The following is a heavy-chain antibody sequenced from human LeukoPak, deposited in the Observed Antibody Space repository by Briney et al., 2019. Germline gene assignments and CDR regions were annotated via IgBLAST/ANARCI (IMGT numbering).Heavy chain of an antibody. CDR1: GLTISSYS. Sequence: GGSLRLSCAASGLTISSYSMNWVRKAPGKGLEWVSSISSSSSYIYYADSVKGRFTISRDNAKNSLYLQMNSLRAEDTAVYYCASGSYGSGFYYFYYMDVWGKGTTVTVSS. V-gene: IGHV3-21*01. CDR2: ISSSSSYI. J-gene: IGHJ6*03. D-gene: IGHD3-10*01. CDR3: ASGSYGSGFYYFYYMDV.